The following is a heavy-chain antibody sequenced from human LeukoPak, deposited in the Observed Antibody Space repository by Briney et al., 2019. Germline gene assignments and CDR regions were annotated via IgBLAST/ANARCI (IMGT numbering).Heavy chain of an antibody. CDR3: ARLAISGYDPPPFDS. J-gene: IGHJ4*02. Sequence: SETLSLTCSVSGGSISSTTYYWGWIRQPPGKSLEWIGNLYYSGSTYYKSSLKSRASISVDTSKNQFSLEVTSVTAADTAVYYCARLAISGYDPPPFDSWGQGTLVAVSS. V-gene: IGHV4-39*01. D-gene: IGHD5-12*01. CDR1: GGSISSTTYY. CDR2: LYYSGST.